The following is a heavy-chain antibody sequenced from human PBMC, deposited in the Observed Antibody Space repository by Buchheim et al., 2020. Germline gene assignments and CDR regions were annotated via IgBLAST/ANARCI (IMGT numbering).Heavy chain of an antibody. CDR2: IYYSGST. CDR3: AKDEAYCGGDCRSSDPWYFDL. Sequence: QVQLQESGPGLVKPSQTLSLTCTVSGGSISSGGYYWSWIRQHPGKGLEWIGYIYYSGSTYYNPSLKSRVTISVDTSKNQFSLKLSSVTAADTAVYYCAKDEAYCGGDCRSSDPWYFDLWGRGTL. J-gene: IGHJ2*01. CDR1: GGSISSGGYY. D-gene: IGHD2-21*02. V-gene: IGHV4-31*03.